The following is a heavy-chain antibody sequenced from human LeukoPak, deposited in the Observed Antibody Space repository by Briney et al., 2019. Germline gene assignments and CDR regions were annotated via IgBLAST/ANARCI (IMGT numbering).Heavy chain of an antibody. V-gene: IGHV3-23*01. CDR1: GLTFSSYA. CDR3: AKGRTPRVVVVAATLDGFDY. Sequence: RGSLRLSCAASGLTFSSYAMSWVRQAPGKGLEWVSAISGSGGSTYYADSVKGRFTISRDNSKDTLYLQMNSLRAEDTAVCYCAKGRTPRVVVVAATLDGFDYWGQGALVTVSS. J-gene: IGHJ4*02. CDR2: ISGSGGST. D-gene: IGHD2-15*01.